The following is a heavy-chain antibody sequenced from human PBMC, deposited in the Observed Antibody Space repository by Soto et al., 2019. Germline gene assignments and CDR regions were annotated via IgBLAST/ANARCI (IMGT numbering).Heavy chain of an antibody. CDR2: IYYSGST. J-gene: IGHJ5*02. V-gene: IGHV4-59*01. CDR3: ARDVEQYGWYWANCFDP. D-gene: IGHD6-19*01. Sequence: ASETLSLTCTVSGGSISSYYWSWIRQPPGKGLEWIGYIYYSGSTNYNPPLKSRVTISVDTSKNQFSLKLSSVTAADTAVYYCARDVEQYGWYWANCFDPWGQGTLVTVSS. CDR1: GGSISSYY.